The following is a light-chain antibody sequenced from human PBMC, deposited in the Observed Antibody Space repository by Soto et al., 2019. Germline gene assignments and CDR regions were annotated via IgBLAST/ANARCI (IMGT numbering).Light chain of an antibody. Sequence: EVVMTQSPATLSASPGEKATLSCRASQSVSTNFAWYQQKPGQAPRLLIFGASTRATGIPARFSGGGSGTHFTLTISSLQSEDFAVYYCLQYDNWPRTFGGGTKVEIK. CDR1: QSVSTN. V-gene: IGKV3-15*01. J-gene: IGKJ4*01. CDR2: GAS. CDR3: LQYDNWPRT.